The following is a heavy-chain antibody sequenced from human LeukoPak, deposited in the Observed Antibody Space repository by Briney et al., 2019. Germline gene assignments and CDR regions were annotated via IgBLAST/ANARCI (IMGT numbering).Heavy chain of an antibody. D-gene: IGHD3-3*01. CDR3: ASITIFGVVPTTTWFDP. J-gene: IGHJ5*02. CDR1: GDSISSGIYY. V-gene: IGHV4-31*03. Sequence: SETLSLTCTVSGDSISSGIYYWSWVRQHPGKGLEWIGYIYYSGSTYYNPSLKSRVTISVDTSKNQFSLKLSSVTAADTAVYYCASITIFGVVPTTTWFDPWGQGTLVTVSS. CDR2: IYYSGST.